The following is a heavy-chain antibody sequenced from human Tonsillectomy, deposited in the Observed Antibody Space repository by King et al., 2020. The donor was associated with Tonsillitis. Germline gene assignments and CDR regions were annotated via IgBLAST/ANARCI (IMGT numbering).Heavy chain of an antibody. D-gene: IGHD1/OR15-1a*01. V-gene: IGHV3-74*01. Sequence: VQLVESGGGLVQPGGSLRLSCAASGFTFSSYWMHWCRQAPGKGLVWVSRIKSDGSSTSYADSVKGRFTISRDNAKNTLYLQMNSLRAEDTAVYFCTRVRTVGFDAFDIWGQGTMVTVSS. CDR2: IKSDGSST. J-gene: IGHJ3*02. CDR3: TRVRTVGFDAFDI. CDR1: GFTFSSYW.